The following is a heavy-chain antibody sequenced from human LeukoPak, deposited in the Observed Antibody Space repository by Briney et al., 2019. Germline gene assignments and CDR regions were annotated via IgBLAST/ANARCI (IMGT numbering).Heavy chain of an antibody. V-gene: IGHV4-4*09. Sequence: KPSETLSLTCTVSGSISGYYWSWIRQPPGKGLEWIGYIYTSGSTNYNPSLESRVTISVDTSKNQFSLDLSSVTAADTAVYYCARQKCTSTSCLTKIAFDIWGQGTMVTVSS. CDR2: IYTSGST. D-gene: IGHD2-2*01. CDR1: GSISGYY. CDR3: ARQKCTSTSCLTKIAFDI. J-gene: IGHJ3*02.